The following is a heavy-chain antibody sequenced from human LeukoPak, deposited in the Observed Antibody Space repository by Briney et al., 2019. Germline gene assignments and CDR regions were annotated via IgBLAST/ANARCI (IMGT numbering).Heavy chain of an antibody. D-gene: IGHD3-22*01. V-gene: IGHV3-23*01. Sequence: GGSLRLSCAASEFTFDNYAMTWVRQAPGKGLEWVSGISGSGDSTHYADSVKGRFTISRDNSKNTLYLQMNSLRAEDTAVYYCANDPTSSGYYYVLGDWGQGTLVTVSS. CDR3: ANDPTSSGYYYVLGD. J-gene: IGHJ4*02. CDR2: ISGSGDST. CDR1: EFTFDNYA.